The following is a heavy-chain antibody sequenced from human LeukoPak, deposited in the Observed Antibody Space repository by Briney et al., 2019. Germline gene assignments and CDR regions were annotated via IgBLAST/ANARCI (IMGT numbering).Heavy chain of an antibody. D-gene: IGHD1-26*01. J-gene: IGHJ4*02. CDR1: GFTFRSYG. CDR3: ARGMYSGSSPADY. CDR2: IQYDGSKT. Sequence: GGSLRLSCAASGFTFRSYGMHWVRQAPGQGLEWITAIQYDGSKTYYADSVKGRFTISRDQSKNTLYLQMNSLRAEDTAVYYCARGMYSGSSPADYWGQGTLVTVSS. V-gene: IGHV3-33*05.